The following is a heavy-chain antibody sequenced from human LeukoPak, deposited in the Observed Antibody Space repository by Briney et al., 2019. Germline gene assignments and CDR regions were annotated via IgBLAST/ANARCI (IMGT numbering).Heavy chain of an antibody. Sequence: ASVKVSRKASGYTFTSYGISWVRQAPGQGLEWMGWISAYNGNTNYAQKLQGRVTMTTDTSTSTLYMELSSLRSEDTAIYYCARDGGDDGYNHFDYWGQGTLVTVSS. CDR3: ARDGGDDGYNHFDY. CDR2: ISAYNGNT. J-gene: IGHJ4*02. CDR1: GYTFTSYG. V-gene: IGHV1-18*01. D-gene: IGHD5-24*01.